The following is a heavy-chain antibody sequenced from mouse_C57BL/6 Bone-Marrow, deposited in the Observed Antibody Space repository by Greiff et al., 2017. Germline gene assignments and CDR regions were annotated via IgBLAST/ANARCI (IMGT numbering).Heavy chain of an antibody. CDR3: ARQLRLRGAY. Sequence: VHLVESGAELARPGASVKLSCKASGYTFTSYGISWVKQRTGQGLEWIGEIYPRSGNTYYNEKFKGKATLTADKSSSTAYMELRSLTSEDSAVYFCARQLRLRGAYGGQGTLVTVSA. CDR1: GYTFTSYG. J-gene: IGHJ3*01. D-gene: IGHD3-2*02. V-gene: IGHV1-81*01. CDR2: IYPRSGNT.